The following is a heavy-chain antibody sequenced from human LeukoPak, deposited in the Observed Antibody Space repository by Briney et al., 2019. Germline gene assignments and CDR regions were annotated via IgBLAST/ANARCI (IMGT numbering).Heavy chain of an antibody. J-gene: IGHJ6*02. CDR1: GFTFSSYA. CDR2: ISGSGGST. CDR3: AKSPGYSSSWSRNQVHYYYGMDV. D-gene: IGHD6-13*01. Sequence: GGSLRLSCAASGFTFSSYAMSWVRQAPGKGLEWVSAISGSGGSTYYADSVKGRFTISRDNSKNTLYLQMNSLRAEDTAVYYCAKSPGYSSSWSRNQVHYYYGMDVWGQGTTVTVSS. V-gene: IGHV3-23*01.